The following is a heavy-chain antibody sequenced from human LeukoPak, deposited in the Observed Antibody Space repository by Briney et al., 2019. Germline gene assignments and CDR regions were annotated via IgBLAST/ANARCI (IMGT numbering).Heavy chain of an antibody. D-gene: IGHD3-10*01. CDR3: ARGSEGWFAFDY. V-gene: IGHV3-66*01. CDR2: IYTTGGK. J-gene: IGHJ4*02. CDR1: EFTVSTNY. Sequence: GGSLRLSCAASEFTVSTNYMSWVRQAPGKGLEWVSIIYTTGGKYYADSVKGRFTISRDNSKHTLYLQMNSLRGEDTAVYYCARGSEGWFAFDYWGQGTLVTVSS.